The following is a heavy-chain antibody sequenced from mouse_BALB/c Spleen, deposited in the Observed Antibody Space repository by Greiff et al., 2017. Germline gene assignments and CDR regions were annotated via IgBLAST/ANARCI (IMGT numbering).Heavy chain of an antibody. Sequence: EVQLQQSGPSLVKPSQTLSLTCSVTGDSITSGYWNWIRKFPGNKLEYMGYISYSGSTYYNPSLKSRISITRDTSKNQYYLQLNSVTTEDTATYYCARASTMITTYAMDYWGQGTSVTVSS. CDR2: ISYSGST. CDR1: GDSITSGY. D-gene: IGHD2-4*01. J-gene: IGHJ4*01. CDR3: ARASTMITTYAMDY. V-gene: IGHV3-8*02.